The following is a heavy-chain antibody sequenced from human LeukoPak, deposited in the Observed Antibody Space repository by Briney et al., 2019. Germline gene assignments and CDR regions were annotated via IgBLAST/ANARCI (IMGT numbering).Heavy chain of an antibody. CDR1: GFTFTSYW. CDR2: IKQDRSEK. CDR3: ARHPNYYDSSGYYKGFDC. Sequence: GGSLRLSCAASGFTFTSYWMSWVRQAPGKGLEWVASIKQDRSEKYYVDSVKGRFTISRDNAKNSLNLQMNSLRAEDTAVYYCARHPNYYDSSGYYKGFDCWGQGTLVTVSS. V-gene: IGHV3-7*03. D-gene: IGHD3-22*01. J-gene: IGHJ4*02.